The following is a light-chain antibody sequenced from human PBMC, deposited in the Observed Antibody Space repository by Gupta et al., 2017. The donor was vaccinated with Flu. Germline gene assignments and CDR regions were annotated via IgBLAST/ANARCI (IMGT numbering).Light chain of an antibody. J-gene: IGLJ1*01. Sequence: SITISCTGTSSDIGTYNVVSWHQQHPGQAHKLMIFDVGKRPAGVSYRFSGSKSGNTASLTISGRQTEDEADYYCCSYTRSTPLVFGAGTKVTVL. CDR2: DVG. CDR1: SSDIGTYNV. CDR3: CSYTRSTPLV. V-gene: IGLV2-23*02.